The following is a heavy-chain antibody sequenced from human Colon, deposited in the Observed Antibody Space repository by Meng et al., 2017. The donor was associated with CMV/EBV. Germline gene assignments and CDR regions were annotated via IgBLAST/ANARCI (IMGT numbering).Heavy chain of an antibody. Sequence: GGSLRLSCAASGFTFSSYAMHWVRQAPGKGLEWVAVISYDGSNKYYADSVKGRFTISRDNSKNTPYLQMNSLRAEDTAVYYCARGDYYDFWSGYYFQPLPVDYYYGMDVWGQGTTVTVSS. CDR1: GFTFSSYA. CDR3: ARGDYYDFWSGYYFQPLPVDYYYGMDV. J-gene: IGHJ6*02. V-gene: IGHV3-30-3*01. CDR2: ISYDGSNK. D-gene: IGHD3-3*01.